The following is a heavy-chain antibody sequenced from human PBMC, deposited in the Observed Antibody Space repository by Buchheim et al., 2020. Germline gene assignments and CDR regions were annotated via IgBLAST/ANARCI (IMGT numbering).Heavy chain of an antibody. CDR2: LNPGNGHT. Sequence: QVQLVQSGPEVKTPGASVKISCKASGYTFTSHAMHWVRQAPGQRPEWVGWLNPGNGHTENSQKFQGRVPITRDTSLSTAYMELSSLRSEDTAVYCCATRALGVTTSGDYFGYRGQGTL. J-gene: IGHJ4*02. D-gene: IGHD4-17*01. CDR3: ATRALGVTTSGDYFGY. V-gene: IGHV1-3*01. CDR1: GYTFTSHA.